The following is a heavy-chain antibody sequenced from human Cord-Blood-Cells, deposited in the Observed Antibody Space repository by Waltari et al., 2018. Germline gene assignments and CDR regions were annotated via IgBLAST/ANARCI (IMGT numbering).Heavy chain of an antibody. CDR1: GFTSSSNT. V-gene: IGHV3-21*01. CDR2: ISSSSSYI. Sequence: EVQLVESGGGLVKPGGSLRLSGAASGFTSSSNTMNWVRQAPGKGLEWVSSISSSSSYIYYADSVKGRFTISRDNAKNSLYLQMNSLRAEDTAVYYCTKRPGMDVWGQGTTVTVSS. J-gene: IGHJ6*02. CDR3: TKRPGMDV.